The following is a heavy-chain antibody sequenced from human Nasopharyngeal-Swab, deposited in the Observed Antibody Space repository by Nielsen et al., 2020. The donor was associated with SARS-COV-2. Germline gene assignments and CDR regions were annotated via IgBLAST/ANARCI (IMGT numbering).Heavy chain of an antibody. J-gene: IGHJ6*02. Sequence: WIRQPPGKGLEWIGRIYTSGSTNYNPSLKSRVTISVDTSKNQFSLKLSSVTAADTAVYYCARINWNYYYNYGMDVWGQGTTVTVSS. CDR2: IYTSGST. V-gene: IGHV4-61*02. D-gene: IGHD1-20*01. CDR3: ARINWNYYYNYGMDV.